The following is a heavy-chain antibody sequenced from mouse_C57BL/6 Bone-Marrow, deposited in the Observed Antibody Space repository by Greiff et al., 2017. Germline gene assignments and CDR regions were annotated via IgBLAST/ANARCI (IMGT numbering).Heavy chain of an antibody. CDR1: GFTFSNYW. CDR2: IRLKSDNYAT. Sequence: EVKLVESGGGLVQPGGSMKLSCVASGFTFSNYWMNWVRQSPEKGLEWVAQIRLKSDNYATHYAESVKGMFTISRDDSKSSVYLQMNNLRAEDTGIYYCTVYYYGSSSFAYWGQGTLVTVSA. CDR3: TVYYYGSSSFAY. V-gene: IGHV6-3*01. J-gene: IGHJ3*01. D-gene: IGHD1-1*01.